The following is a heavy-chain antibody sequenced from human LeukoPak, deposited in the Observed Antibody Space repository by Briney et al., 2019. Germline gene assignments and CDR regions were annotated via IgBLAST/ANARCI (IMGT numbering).Heavy chain of an antibody. V-gene: IGHV4-59*01. Sequence: PSEALSLTCTVSGGSISSYYWSWIRQPPGKGLEWIGYIYYSGSTNYNPSLKSRVTISVDTSKNQFSLKLSSVTAADTAVYYCASRPGNYGLYYYYYMDVWGKGTTVTVSS. J-gene: IGHJ6*03. CDR3: ASRPGNYGLYYYYYMDV. CDR1: GGSISSYY. D-gene: IGHD4-11*01. CDR2: IYYSGST.